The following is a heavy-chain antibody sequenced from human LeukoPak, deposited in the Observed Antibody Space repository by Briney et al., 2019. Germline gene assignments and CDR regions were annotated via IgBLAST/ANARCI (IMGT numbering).Heavy chain of an antibody. CDR3: ATLSGDSHGYHY. V-gene: IGHV3-30*03. Sequence: PGGSLRLSCAASGFTFSSYAMHWVRQVPGKGLEWVAVILHDGSNKQYADSVKGRFTISRDNSKNTLYLQMNSLRAEDTAVYYCATLSGDSHGYHYWGQGTLVTVSS. CDR2: ILHDGSNK. D-gene: IGHD5-18*01. J-gene: IGHJ4*02. CDR1: GFTFSSYA.